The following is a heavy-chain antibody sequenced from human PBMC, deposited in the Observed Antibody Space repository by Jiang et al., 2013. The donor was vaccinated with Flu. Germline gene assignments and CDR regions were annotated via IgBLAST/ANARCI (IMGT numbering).Heavy chain of an antibody. CDR2: IYSGDSRV. CDR1: GDSFTDYW. CDR3: ASAKDGNFWWFDP. J-gene: IGHJ5*02. Sequence: QLVESGAEVKKPGESLKISCKGSGDSFTDYWIGWVRQMPGKGLEWMVIIYSGDSRVIYSPSFQGQVTVSVDKSISTAYLQWRSVKASDTGIYYCASAKDGNFWWFDPWGQGTRVTVSS. V-gene: IGHV5-51*03. D-gene: IGHD1-7*01.